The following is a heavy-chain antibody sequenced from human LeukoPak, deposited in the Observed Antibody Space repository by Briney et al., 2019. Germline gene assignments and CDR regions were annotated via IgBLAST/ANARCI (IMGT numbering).Heavy chain of an antibody. D-gene: IGHD6-19*01. CDR1: GGSFSGYY. CDR2: INHSGST. Sequence: SETLSLTRAVYGGSFSGYYWSWIRQPPGKGLEWIGEINHSGSTNYNPSLKSRVTISVDTSKNQFSLKLSSVTAADTAVYYCARSESYSSGPVPVYWGQGTLVTVSS. V-gene: IGHV4-34*01. CDR3: ARSESYSSGPVPVY. J-gene: IGHJ4*02.